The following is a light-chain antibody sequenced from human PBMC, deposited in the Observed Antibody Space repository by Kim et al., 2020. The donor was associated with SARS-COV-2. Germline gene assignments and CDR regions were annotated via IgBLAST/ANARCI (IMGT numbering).Light chain of an antibody. CDR2: AKN. J-gene: IGLJ2*01. V-gene: IGLV3-19*01. Sequence: SSELTQDPAVSVALGQTVRITCQGDSLRTYSATWYQQKPGQAPVLVISAKNNRPSGIPDRFSGSTSENTVSLTITGAQAEDEADYYCKSRDSSGNRLVFGGGTQLTVL. CDR3: KSRDSSGNRLV. CDR1: SLRTYS.